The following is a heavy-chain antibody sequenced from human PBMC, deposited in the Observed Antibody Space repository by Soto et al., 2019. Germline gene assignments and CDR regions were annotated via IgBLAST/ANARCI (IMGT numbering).Heavy chain of an antibody. J-gene: IGHJ4*02. CDR1: GFTVSSNY. CDR2: SCRGGST. D-gene: IGHD3-10*01. Sequence: EVQLVESGGGLVQPGGSLRLSCAASGFTVSSNYMSCVSQAPGKGLEWVSVSCRGGSTYYADSVKGRFTISRDNSKNPLYHQMSSLRAEDTAVYYCASLLSSGKVRGLYWCQGTLVTVSS. V-gene: IGHV3-66*01. CDR3: ASLLSSGKVRGLY.